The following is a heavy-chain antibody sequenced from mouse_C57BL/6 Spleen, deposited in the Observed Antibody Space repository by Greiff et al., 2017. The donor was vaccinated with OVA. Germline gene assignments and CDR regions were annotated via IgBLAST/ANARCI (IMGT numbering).Heavy chain of an antibody. CDR3: ARNDYDEAWFAY. CDR2: IYPGDGDT. D-gene: IGHD2-4*01. CDR1: GYAFSSYW. V-gene: IGHV1-80*01. J-gene: IGHJ3*01. Sequence: QVHVKQSGAELVKPGASVKISCKASGYAFSSYWMNWVKQRPGKGLEWIGQIYPGDGDTNYNGKFKGKATLTADKSSSTAYMQLSSLTSEDSAVYFCARNDYDEAWFAYWGQGTLVTVSA.